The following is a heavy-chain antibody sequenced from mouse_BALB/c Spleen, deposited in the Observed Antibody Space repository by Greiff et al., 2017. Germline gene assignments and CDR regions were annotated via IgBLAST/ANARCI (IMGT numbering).Heavy chain of an antibody. Sequence: DVQLVESGAGLVKPGGSLKLSCAASGFAFTSYDMSWVRQTPEKRLEWVAYISSGGGSTYYPDTVKGRFTISRDNAKNTLYLQMSSLTSEDTAMYYCARDPWNYAMDYWGQGTSVTVSS. V-gene: IGHV5-12-1*01. CDR3: ARDPWNYAMDY. CDR1: GFAFTSYD. CDR2: ISSGGGST. J-gene: IGHJ4*01.